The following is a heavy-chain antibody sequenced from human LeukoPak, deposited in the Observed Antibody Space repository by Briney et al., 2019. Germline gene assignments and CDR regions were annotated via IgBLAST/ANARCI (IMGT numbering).Heavy chain of an antibody. CDR3: ARVGYSNSYDY. J-gene: IGHJ4*02. Sequence: GASMKVSCKASGYTFTNFDINWVRQATGQGLEWMGWMNPNTGNAGYAQDLQDRVTITWDASISTAYMDLSSLRSEDTAVYYCARVGYSNSYDYWGQGTLVTVSS. D-gene: IGHD4-11*01. CDR1: GYTFTNFD. CDR2: MNPNTGNA. V-gene: IGHV1-8*03.